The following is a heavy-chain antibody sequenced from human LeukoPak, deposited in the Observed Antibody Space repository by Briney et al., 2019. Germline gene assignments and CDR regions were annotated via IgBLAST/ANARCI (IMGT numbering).Heavy chain of an antibody. J-gene: IGHJ4*02. CDR1: GFTFNSYA. CDR3: AKGSRGNYDY. V-gene: IGHV3-23*01. Sequence: GGSLRLSCAASGFTFNSYAMTWVRQAPEKGLEWVSSIIDSGISTYYGDSVKGRFTISRDNSKNTLYLQMNSRRAEDTAIYYCAKGSRGNYDYWGQGTLVTVSS. D-gene: IGHD1-26*01. CDR2: IIDSGIST.